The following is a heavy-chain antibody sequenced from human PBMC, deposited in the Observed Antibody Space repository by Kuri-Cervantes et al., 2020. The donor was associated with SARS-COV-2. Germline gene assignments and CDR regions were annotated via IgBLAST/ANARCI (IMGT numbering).Heavy chain of an antibody. Sequence: SETLSLTCTVSGGSISSGSYYWSWIRPPAGKGLEWIGRIYTSGRTNYNPSLKSRVTISGDTSKNQFSLKLSSVTAADTAVYYCAREMYDYVWGRYPDIGGYFDYWGQGTLVTVSS. V-gene: IGHV4-61*02. D-gene: IGHD3-16*02. CDR1: GGSISSGSYY. J-gene: IGHJ4*02. CDR3: AREMYDYVWGRYPDIGGYFDY. CDR2: IYTSGRT.